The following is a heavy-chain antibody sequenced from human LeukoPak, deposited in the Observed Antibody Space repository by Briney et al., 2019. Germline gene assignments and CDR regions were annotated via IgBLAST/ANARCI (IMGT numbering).Heavy chain of an antibody. J-gene: IGHJ4*02. CDR1: GGSISSSSYY. V-gene: IGHV4-39*01. CDR3: ARHRKPRVVVASTRVGFDY. Sequence: SETLSLTCTVSGGSISSSSYYWGWIRQPPGKGLEWIGSIYYSGSTYYNPPLKSRVTISVDTSKNQFSLKLSSVTAADTAVYYCARHRKPRVVVASTRVGFDYWGQGTLVTVSS. D-gene: IGHD3-22*01. CDR2: IYYSGST.